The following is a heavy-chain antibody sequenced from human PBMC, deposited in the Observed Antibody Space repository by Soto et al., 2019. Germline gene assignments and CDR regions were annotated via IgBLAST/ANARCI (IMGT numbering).Heavy chain of an antibody. CDR1: GYSFTSYW. J-gene: IGHJ6*02. CDR2: IYPGDSDT. D-gene: IGHD4-17*01. V-gene: IGHV5-51*01. CDR3: ARSTGDYGDYGPSYYYYGMDV. Sequence: RGESLKISCKGSGYSFTSYWIGWVRQMPGKGLEWMGIIYPGDSDTRYSPSFQGQVTISADKSISTAYLQWSSLKASDTAMYYCARSTGDYGDYGPSYYYYGMDVWGQGTTVTVSS.